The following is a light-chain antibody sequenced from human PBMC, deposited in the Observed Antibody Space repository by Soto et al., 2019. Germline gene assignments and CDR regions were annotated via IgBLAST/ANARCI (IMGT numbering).Light chain of an antibody. J-gene: IGKJ1*01. Sequence: EIVLTQSPATLSSFPGDRVTLSCRASQAVHTRLAWYQHKPGQAPRLLIYLTSNRSAGIPARFSGSGSGTDFTLTISDVEPEDFAVYYCHQRQSWPRTFGQGTKVDIK. CDR2: LTS. V-gene: IGKV3-11*01. CDR1: QAVHTR. CDR3: HQRQSWPRT.